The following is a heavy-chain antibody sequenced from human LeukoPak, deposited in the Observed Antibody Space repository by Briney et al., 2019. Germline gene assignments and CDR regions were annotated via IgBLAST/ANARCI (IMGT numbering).Heavy chain of an antibody. CDR1: GFNFSSYA. CDR2: ISASGGST. J-gene: IGHJ4*02. CDR3: AKDSTNWRSYLDY. Sequence: PGGSLRLSCAASGFNFSSYAMSWVRQAPGKGLEWVSTISASGGSTYYADSVKGRFTISRDNSKNTLYLQMNSLRAEDTAIYYCAKDSTNWRSYLDYWGQGALVTVSS. D-gene: IGHD2-2*01. V-gene: IGHV3-23*01.